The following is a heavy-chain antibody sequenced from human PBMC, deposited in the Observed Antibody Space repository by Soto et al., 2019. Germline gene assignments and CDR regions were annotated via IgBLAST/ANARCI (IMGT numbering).Heavy chain of an antibody. CDR1: GFTFSGYS. Sequence: EVQLVESGGGLVKPGGSLRLSCVASGFTFSGYSMNWVRQAPGKGLEWVSCISASSGYIYYADSVKGRFTISRDNAKNSLYLQMNSLRAEDTAVYYCARGGAATVVTPNYWGQGTLVNVSS. CDR2: ISASSGYI. CDR3: ARGGAATVVTPNY. D-gene: IGHD4-17*01. V-gene: IGHV3-21*01. J-gene: IGHJ4*02.